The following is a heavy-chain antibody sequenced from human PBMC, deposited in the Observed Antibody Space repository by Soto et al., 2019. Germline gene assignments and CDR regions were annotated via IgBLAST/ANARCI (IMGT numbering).Heavy chain of an antibody. Sequence: QLQLQESGSGLVKPSQTLSLTCTVSGGSISSGGYSWSWLRQPPGKGLGWIGDIFHSRSTYYNPSLKSRATTSVDGSKNLFSLELSSVTAADSAIYYCAREGGSGSPDSYFNVWGRGTLVTVSS. CDR1: GGSISSGGYS. D-gene: IGHD1-26*01. V-gene: IGHV4-30-2*01. CDR2: IFHSRST. J-gene: IGHJ2*01. CDR3: AREGGSGSPDSYFNV.